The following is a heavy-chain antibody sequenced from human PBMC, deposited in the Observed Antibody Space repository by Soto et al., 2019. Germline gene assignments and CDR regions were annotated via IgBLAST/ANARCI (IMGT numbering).Heavy chain of an antibody. CDR2: IFWDDDK. J-gene: IGHJ4*02. CDR1: GFSLSTTGAS. CDR3: AHAALTENYFDY. Sequence: QITLKESGPTLVKPTQTLTLTCTFSGFSLSTTGASVGWIRQPPGKALEWLGIIFWDDDKRYSPSLKTRLTITKDTSKNHVVLTITNMDPVDTATYYCAHAALTENYFDYWGQGTLVTVSS. V-gene: IGHV2-5*02.